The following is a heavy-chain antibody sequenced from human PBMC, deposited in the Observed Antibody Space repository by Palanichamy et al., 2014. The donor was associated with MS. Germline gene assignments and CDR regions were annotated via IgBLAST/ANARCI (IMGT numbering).Heavy chain of an antibody. Sequence: QVQLMQSGAEVKKPGSSVKVSCKASGGTVSSYAINWVRQAPGEGLEWMGRIIPSLGIPNYPQKFQGRVTITADRSTSTVYMDLSSLRSDDTAVYCCAKDGQAYSSGSHYFDSWGQGTLVTVSS. CDR3: AKDGQAYSSGSHYFDS. CDR2: IIPSLGIP. J-gene: IGHJ4*02. V-gene: IGHV1-69*04. D-gene: IGHD6-19*01. CDR1: GGTVSSYA.